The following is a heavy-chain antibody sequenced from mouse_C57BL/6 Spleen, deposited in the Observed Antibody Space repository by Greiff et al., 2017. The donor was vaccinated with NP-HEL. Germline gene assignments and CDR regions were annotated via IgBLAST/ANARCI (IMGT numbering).Heavy chain of an antibody. D-gene: IGHD3-3*01. V-gene: IGHV5-17*01. Sequence: EVKVVESGGGLVKPGGSLKLSCAASGFTFSDYGMHWVRQAPEKGLEWVAYISSGSSTIYYADTVKGRFTISRDNAKNTLFLQMTSLRSEDTAMYYCARGGTWWYFDVWGTGTTVTVSS. CDR3: ARGGTWWYFDV. CDR1: GFTFSDYG. J-gene: IGHJ1*03. CDR2: ISSGSSTI.